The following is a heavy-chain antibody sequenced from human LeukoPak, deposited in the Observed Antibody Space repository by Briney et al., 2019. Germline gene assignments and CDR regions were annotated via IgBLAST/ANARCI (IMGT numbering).Heavy chain of an antibody. Sequence: PGGSLRLSCATSGFTFSRLWMSWVRQAPGKGLEWVANIKQDGSERNYVGSVRGRFTISRDNAKNSLYLQMNSLRAEDTAVYYCYCAVEDYWGQGTLVTVSS. V-gene: IGHV3-7*01. D-gene: IGHD2-15*01. CDR2: IKQDGSER. CDR1: GFTFSRLW. J-gene: IGHJ4*02. CDR3: YCAVEDY.